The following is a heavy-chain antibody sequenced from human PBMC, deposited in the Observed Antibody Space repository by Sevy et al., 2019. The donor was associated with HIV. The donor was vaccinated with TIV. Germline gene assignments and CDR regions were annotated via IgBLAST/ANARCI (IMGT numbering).Heavy chain of an antibody. D-gene: IGHD2-8*01. J-gene: IGHJ5*02. Sequence: ASVKVSCKASGYTFTSYGISWVRQAPGQGLEWMGWISAYNGNTNYAQKLQGRVTMTTDTSTSTAYMELRSLRSDDTAVYYCARYIVLTSGRDWFDPWGQGTLVTVSS. CDR1: GYTFTSYG. CDR3: ARYIVLTSGRDWFDP. CDR2: ISAYNGNT. V-gene: IGHV1-18*04.